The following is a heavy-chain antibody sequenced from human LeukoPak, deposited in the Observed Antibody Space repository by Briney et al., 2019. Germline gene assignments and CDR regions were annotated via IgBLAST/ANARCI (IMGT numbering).Heavy chain of an antibody. CDR2: FSDSDETT. CDR1: GFTFTYYA. V-gene: IGHV3-23*01. CDR3: AKPLRGYGGLDH. Sequence: GSLTLSCAASGFTFTYYAMTWVRQAPGKGLEWVSTFSDSDETTYYSASVRGRFTISRDTSKNILYLQMNNVRADDTAIYYCAKPLRGYGGLDHWGQGALVTVSS. J-gene: IGHJ5*02. D-gene: IGHD4-23*01.